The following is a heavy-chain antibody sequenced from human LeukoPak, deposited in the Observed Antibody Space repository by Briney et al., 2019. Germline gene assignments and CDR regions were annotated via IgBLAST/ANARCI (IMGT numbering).Heavy chain of an antibody. CDR1: GGSISSGDYY. D-gene: IGHD3-22*01. J-gene: IGHJ5*02. CDR3: AKNLVDSNGYYYGFDP. Sequence: TPSETLSLTCTVSGGSISSGDYYWSWIRQPPGKSLEWIGYIHYSGSAYYNPSLKIRVNTSVDMSKTQFSLKLNSVTAADTAIYYCAKNLVDSNGYYYGFDPWGHGTLVTVSS. CDR2: IHYSGSA. V-gene: IGHV4-30-4*01.